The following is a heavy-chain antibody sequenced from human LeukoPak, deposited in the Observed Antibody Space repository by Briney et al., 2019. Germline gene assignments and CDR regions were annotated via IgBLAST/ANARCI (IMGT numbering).Heavy chain of an antibody. CDR1: GFTFSRYS. CDR2: ISESSSAK. CDR3: ARVATSLARDDY. J-gene: IGHJ4*02. V-gene: IGHV3-48*01. Sequence: GGSLRLSCAVSGFTFSRYSMNWVRQAPGKGLEWVSYISESSSAKYYADSVKGRFTISRDNAQNSLFLQMSSLRAEDTAVYYCARVATSLARDDYWGLGTLVTVSS.